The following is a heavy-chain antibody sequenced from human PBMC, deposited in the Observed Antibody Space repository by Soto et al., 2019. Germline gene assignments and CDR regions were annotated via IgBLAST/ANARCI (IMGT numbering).Heavy chain of an antibody. CDR1: GGTFSSYA. CDR3: ARYSPGIAAAGYYYYGMDV. V-gene: IGHV1-69*01. Sequence: QVQLVQSGAEVKKPGSSVKVSCKASGGTFSSYAISWVRQAPGQGLEWMGGIIPIFGTANYAQKFQGRVTITADESTSTAYMELSSLRSEDTAVYYCARYSPGIAAAGYYYYGMDVWGQGTTVTVSS. J-gene: IGHJ6*02. CDR2: IIPIFGTA. D-gene: IGHD6-13*01.